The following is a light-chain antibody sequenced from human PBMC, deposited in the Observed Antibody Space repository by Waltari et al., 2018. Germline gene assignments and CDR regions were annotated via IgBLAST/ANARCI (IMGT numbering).Light chain of an antibody. CDR3: QAWDRSTV. CDR2: EDT. V-gene: IGLV3-1*01. J-gene: IGLJ2*01. Sequence: SYDLTQPPSVSVSPGQTATITCSGDKLGDQFVSWYQQRPGQSPVLFIYEDTKRPSGIPERFSGSNSGNTATLTISGTQAQDEAAYYCQAWDRSTVFGGGTSLTVL. CDR1: KLGDQF.